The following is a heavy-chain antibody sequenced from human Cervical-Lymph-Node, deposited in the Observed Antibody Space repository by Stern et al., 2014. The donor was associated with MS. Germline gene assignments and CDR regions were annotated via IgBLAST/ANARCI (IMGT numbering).Heavy chain of an antibody. J-gene: IGHJ5*02. CDR3: ALSSETSDRWYSLGYDL. Sequence: VQLVQSGAEVTKLGSSAQVSCKASVGTFSKFPSSWVRQAPGQGLEWMGGIFPVFGTPTYAQEFRGRVTITADVSTSTVYMELSSLRSDDTAVYYCALSSETSDRWYSLGYDLWGQGTLVTVSS. D-gene: IGHD6-13*01. CDR1: VGTFSKFP. V-gene: IGHV1-69*01. CDR2: IFPVFGTP.